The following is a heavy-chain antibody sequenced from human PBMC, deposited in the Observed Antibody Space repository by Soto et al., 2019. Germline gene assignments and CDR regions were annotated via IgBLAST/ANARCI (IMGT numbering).Heavy chain of an antibody. J-gene: IGHJ4*02. V-gene: IGHV4-30-2*01. D-gene: IGHD4-17*01. CDR3: ARDQVRDYGDRAQGVY. CDR1: GGSISSGGYS. Sequence: PSETLSLTCAVSGGSISSGGYSWSWIRQPPGKGLEWIGYIYHSGSTYYNPSLKSRVTISVDRSKNQFSLKLSSVAAADTAVYYCARDQVRDYGDRAQGVYWGQGTLVTVSS. CDR2: IYHSGST.